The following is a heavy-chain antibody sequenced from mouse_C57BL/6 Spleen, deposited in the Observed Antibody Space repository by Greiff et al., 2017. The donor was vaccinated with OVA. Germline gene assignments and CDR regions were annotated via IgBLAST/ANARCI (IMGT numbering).Heavy chain of an antibody. Sequence: VQLQQSGAELVRPGTSVKMSCKASGYTFTNYWIGWAKQRPGHGLEWIGDIYPGGGYTNYNEKFKGKATLTADKSSSTAYMQFSSLTSEDSAIYYCARRGYGSSYGFAYWGQGTLVTVSA. J-gene: IGHJ3*01. CDR2: IYPGGGYT. CDR1: GYTFTNYW. CDR3: ARRGYGSSYGFAY. D-gene: IGHD1-1*01. V-gene: IGHV1-63*01.